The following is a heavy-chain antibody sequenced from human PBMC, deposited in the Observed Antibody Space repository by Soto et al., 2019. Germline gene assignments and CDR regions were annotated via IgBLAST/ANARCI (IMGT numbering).Heavy chain of an antibody. V-gene: IGHV4-34*01. CDR3: ARSPIVVVPAAMGSDYYYYGMDV. D-gene: IGHD2-2*01. Sequence: SETLSLTCAVYGGSFSGYYWSWIRQPPGKGLEWIGEINHSGSTNYNPSLKSRVTISVDTSKNQFSLKLSSVTAADTAVYYCARSPIVVVPAAMGSDYYYYGMDVWGQGTTVTVS. CDR1: GGSFSGYY. J-gene: IGHJ6*02. CDR2: INHSGST.